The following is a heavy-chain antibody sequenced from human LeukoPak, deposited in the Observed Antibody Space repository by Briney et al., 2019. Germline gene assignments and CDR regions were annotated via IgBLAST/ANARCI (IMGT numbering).Heavy chain of an antibody. CDR3: ARVRPEYYYGLDV. D-gene: IGHD1-1*01. J-gene: IGHJ6*02. Sequence: GESLKISCKGSGYRFTSYWIGWVRQMPGKGLEWMGIIYHGDSDTRYSPSFQGQVTISADKSISTAYLQRSSLKASDTAMYYCARVRPEYYYGLDVWGQGTTVTVSS. V-gene: IGHV5-51*01. CDR2: IYHGDSDT. CDR1: GYRFTSYW.